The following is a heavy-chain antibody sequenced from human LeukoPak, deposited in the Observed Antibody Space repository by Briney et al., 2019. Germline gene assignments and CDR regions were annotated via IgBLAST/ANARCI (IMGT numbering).Heavy chain of an antibody. J-gene: IGHJ4*02. Sequence: ATVKVSCKASGGTFSSYAIIWVRQAPGQGLEWMGGIIPIFGTVNYAQKFQGRVTITADESTSTAYMELSSLRSEDTAVYYCARDWYYYDSSGYYYALRYWGQGTLVTVSS. V-gene: IGHV1-69*01. D-gene: IGHD3-22*01. CDR3: ARDWYYYDSSGYYYALRY. CDR1: GGTFSSYA. CDR2: IIPIFGTV.